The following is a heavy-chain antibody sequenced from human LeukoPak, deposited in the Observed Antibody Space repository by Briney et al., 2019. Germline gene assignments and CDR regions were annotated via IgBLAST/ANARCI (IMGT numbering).Heavy chain of an antibody. CDR2: ISSSGSTI. CDR3: ASQYYYDSSGYYYFGYYYGMDV. V-gene: IGHV3-11*04. Sequence: GGSLRLSCAASGFTFSDYYMSWIRQAPGKGLEWVSYISSSGSTIYYADSVKGRFTISRDNAKNSLYLQMNSLRAEDTAVYYCASQYYYDSSGYYYFGYYYGMDVWGQGTTVTVSS. D-gene: IGHD3-22*01. J-gene: IGHJ6*02. CDR1: GFTFSDYY.